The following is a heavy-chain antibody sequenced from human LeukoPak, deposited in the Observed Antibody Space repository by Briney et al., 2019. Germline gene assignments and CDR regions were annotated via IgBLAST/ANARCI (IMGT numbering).Heavy chain of an antibody. CDR1: GGSISSGGYY. V-gene: IGHV4-31*03. D-gene: IGHD3-10*01. Sequence: SETLSLTCTVSGGSISSGGYYWSWIRQHPGKGLEWIGYIYYSGSTYYNPSLKSRVTISVDTSKNQFSLKLSSVTAADTAVYYCASDEAVRVRDYYYYGMDVWGQGTTVTVSS. CDR3: ASDEAVRVRDYYYYGMDV. J-gene: IGHJ6*02. CDR2: IYYSGST.